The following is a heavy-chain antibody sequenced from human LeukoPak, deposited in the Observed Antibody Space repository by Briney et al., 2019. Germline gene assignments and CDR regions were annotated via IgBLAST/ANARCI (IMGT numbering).Heavy chain of an antibody. Sequence: SETLSLTCTVSGYSISSNFYWGWIRQSPAKGLEWIGSIYHSRSTNYNPSLKSRVTISVDTSKNQFSLKLSSVTAADTAVYYCARLTMVRGVKGVRNWFDPWGQGTLVTVSS. D-gene: IGHD3-10*01. CDR2: IYHSRST. CDR3: ARLTMVRGVKGVRNWFDP. CDR1: GYSISSNFY. V-gene: IGHV4-38-2*02. J-gene: IGHJ5*02.